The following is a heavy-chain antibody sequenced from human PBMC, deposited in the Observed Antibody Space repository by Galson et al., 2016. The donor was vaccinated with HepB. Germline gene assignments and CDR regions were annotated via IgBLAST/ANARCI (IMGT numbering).Heavy chain of an antibody. CDR2: IEYDGSEN. J-gene: IGHJ4*02. V-gene: IGHV3-30-3*01. CDR3: ARGVRYCCGGSCYLFDY. CDR1: GFAFSSNV. D-gene: IGHD2-15*01. Sequence: SLRLSCAASGFAFSSNVMHWVRQAPGKGLEWVSFIEYDGSENYYADSVKGRFTISRDNSKNTLHLHMDILRAEDTAVYYCARGVRYCCGGSCYLFDYWDQGTLVTVAS.